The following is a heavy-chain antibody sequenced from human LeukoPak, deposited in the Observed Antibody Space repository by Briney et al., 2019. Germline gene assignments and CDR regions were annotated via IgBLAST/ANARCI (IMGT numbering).Heavy chain of an antibody. CDR1: GFTFDDYG. D-gene: IGHD6-13*01. CDR2: INWNGGST. V-gene: IGHV3-20*04. CDR3: AREGIAAAGTEYYFDY. Sequence: PGGSLRLSCAAPGFTFDDYGMSWVRQAPGKGLEWVSGINWNGGSTGYADSVKGRFTISRDNAKNSLYLQMNSLRAEDTALYYCAREGIAAAGTEYYFDYWGQGTLVTVSS. J-gene: IGHJ4*02.